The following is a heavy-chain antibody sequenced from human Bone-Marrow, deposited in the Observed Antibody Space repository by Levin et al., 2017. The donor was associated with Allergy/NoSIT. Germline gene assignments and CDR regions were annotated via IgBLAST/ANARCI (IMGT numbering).Heavy chain of an antibody. Sequence: RGESLKISCAASGFTVSRNYMNWVRQAPGKGLEWVSVIYSGGDTYYADSVRGRFTISRDNSKNTVYLQMNTLRAEDTAVYYCAGGTWNILEYWGQGTLVTVSS. CDR3: AGGTWNILEY. V-gene: IGHV3-53*01. J-gene: IGHJ4*02. CDR2: IYSGGDT. D-gene: IGHD1/OR15-1a*01. CDR1: GFTVSRNY.